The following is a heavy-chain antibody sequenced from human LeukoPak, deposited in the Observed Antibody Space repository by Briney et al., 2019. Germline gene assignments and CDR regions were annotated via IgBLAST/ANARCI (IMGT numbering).Heavy chain of an antibody. CDR1: GGTFSSYA. V-gene: IGHV1-69*05. CDR3: ARSSRELLFGDY. Sequence: SVKASCKASGGTFSSYAISWARQAPGQGLEWMGGIIPIFGTANYAQKFQGRVTITTDESTSTAYMELSSLRSEDTAVYYCARSSRELLFGDYWGQGTLVTVSS. CDR2: IIPIFGTA. D-gene: IGHD1-26*01. J-gene: IGHJ4*02.